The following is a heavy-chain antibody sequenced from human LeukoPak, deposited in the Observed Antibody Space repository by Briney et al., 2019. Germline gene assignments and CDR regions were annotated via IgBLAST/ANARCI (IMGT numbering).Heavy chain of an antibody. Sequence: GGSLRLSCAASGFTFSTYAMSWVRQAPGKGLEWVSAISGSGGSTYYADSVKGRFTISRDNSKNTLYLQMNSLRAEDTAVYYCAPTPRALIDYWGQGTLVTVSS. J-gene: IGHJ4*02. CDR2: ISGSGGST. CDR1: GFTFSTYA. V-gene: IGHV3-23*01. CDR3: APTPRALIDY.